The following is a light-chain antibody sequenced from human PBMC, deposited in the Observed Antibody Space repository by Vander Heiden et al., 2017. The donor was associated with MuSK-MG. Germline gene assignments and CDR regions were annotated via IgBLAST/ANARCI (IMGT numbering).Light chain of an antibody. CDR3: CSYAGSSTYV. CDR2: EGS. CDR1: SSDVGSYNL. V-gene: IGLV2-23*01. J-gene: IGLJ1*01. Sequence: SALTPPASVSGSPGQSITISCTGTSSDVGSYNLFSWYQQHPGKAPKLMIYEGSKRPSVVTNRFSGSKSGNTASLTISGLQAEDEADYYCCSYAGSSTYVFGTGTKVTVL.